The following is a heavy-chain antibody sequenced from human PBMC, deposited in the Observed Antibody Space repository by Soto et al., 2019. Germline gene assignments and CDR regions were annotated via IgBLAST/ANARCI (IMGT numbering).Heavy chain of an antibody. V-gene: IGHV4-4*02. CDR3: ARVVGGYYYGMDV. CDR1: GGSISSSNW. Sequence: QVQLQESGPGLVKPSGTLSLTCAVSGGSISSSNWWSWVRQPPGKGPEWIGEIYHSGSTNYNPSLKGRVTISVAKSKNQFSLKLSSVTAADTAVYDCARVVGGYYYGMDVWGQGTTVTVSS. CDR2: IYHSGST. D-gene: IGHD2-2*01. J-gene: IGHJ6*02.